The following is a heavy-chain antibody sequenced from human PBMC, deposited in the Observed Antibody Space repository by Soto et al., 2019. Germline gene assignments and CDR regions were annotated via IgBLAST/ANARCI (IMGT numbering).Heavy chain of an antibody. V-gene: IGHV3-11*06. CDR3: ARAFPTVMYCYDRSDQPGGLHV. CDR1: AFTYSDYY. D-gene: IGHD3-22*01. Sequence: GSLRLSCEAAAFTYSDYYRFCIRQAPGKGLECVSYISSSSNCGNYADSVMGRFTISRDNAKNSLSLQMNSLRAEDTAVYYCARAFPTVMYCYDRSDQPGGLHVWAQGTMLTV. J-gene: IGHJ6*02. CDR2: ISSSSNCG.